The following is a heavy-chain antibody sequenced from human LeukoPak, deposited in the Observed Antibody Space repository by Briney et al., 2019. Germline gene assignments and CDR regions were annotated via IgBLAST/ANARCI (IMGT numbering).Heavy chain of an antibody. CDR3: ARERHSSGCFDY. D-gene: IGHD6-19*01. CDR2: ISSSGTTI. Sequence: GGSLRLSCAASGFTFSSYEMNWVRQAAGKGLEWDSYISSSGTTIYHADSVKGRFTISRDNAENSLYLQMNSLRAEDTAVYYCARERHSSGCFDYWGQGTLVTVSS. CDR1: GFTFSSYE. V-gene: IGHV3-48*03. J-gene: IGHJ4*02.